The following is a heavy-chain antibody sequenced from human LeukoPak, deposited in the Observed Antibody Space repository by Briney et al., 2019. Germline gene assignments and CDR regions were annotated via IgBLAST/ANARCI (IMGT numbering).Heavy chain of an antibody. CDR2: ISGSGGST. V-gene: IGHV3-23*01. D-gene: IGHD3-10*01. CDR3: AKDMYLYGSGSYPQFDY. J-gene: IGHJ4*02. Sequence: PGGSLRLSCAASGFTFSSYAMSWVRQAPGKGLEWVSAISGSGGSTYYADSVKGRFTISRDNSKNTLYLQMNSLRAEDTAVYYCAKDMYLYGSGSYPQFDYWGQGTLVTVSS. CDR1: GFTFSSYA.